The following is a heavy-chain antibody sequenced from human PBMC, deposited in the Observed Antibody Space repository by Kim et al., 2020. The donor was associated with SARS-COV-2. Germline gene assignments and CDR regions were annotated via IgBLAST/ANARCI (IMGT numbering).Heavy chain of an antibody. Sequence: SETLSLTCTVSGGSISSSSYYWGWIRQPPGKGLEWIGSIYYSGSTYYNPSLKSRVTISVDTSKNQFSLKLSSVTAADTAVYYCARQWGDYGDPWEAHWFDPWGQGTLVTVSS. CDR1: GGSISSSSYY. V-gene: IGHV4-39*01. CDR3: ARQWGDYGDPWEAHWFDP. J-gene: IGHJ5*02. D-gene: IGHD4-17*01. CDR2: IYYSGST.